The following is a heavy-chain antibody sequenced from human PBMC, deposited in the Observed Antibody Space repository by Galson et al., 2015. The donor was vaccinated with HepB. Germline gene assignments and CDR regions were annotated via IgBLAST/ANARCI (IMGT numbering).Heavy chain of an antibody. J-gene: IGHJ4*02. CDR1: GFTFSSYS. V-gene: IGHV3-48*02. CDR2: ISSSSSTI. Sequence: SLRLSCAASGFTFSSYSMNWDRQAPGKGLEWVSYISSSSSTIYYADSVKGRFTISRDNAKNSLYLQMNSLRDEDTAVYYCAGYCSGGSCYTRGDYWGQGTLVTVSS. D-gene: IGHD2-15*01. CDR3: AGYCSGGSCYTRGDY.